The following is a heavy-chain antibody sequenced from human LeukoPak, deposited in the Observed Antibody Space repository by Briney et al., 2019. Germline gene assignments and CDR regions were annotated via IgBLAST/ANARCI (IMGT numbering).Heavy chain of an antibody. Sequence: ASVKVSCKASGYTFTSYYMHWVRQAPGQGLEWMGIINPSGGSTSYAQKFQGRVIMTRDTSTSTVYMELSSLRSEDTAVYYCAREGIAAAGFYWGQGTLVTVSS. V-gene: IGHV1-46*01. CDR3: AREGIAAAGFY. J-gene: IGHJ4*02. D-gene: IGHD6-13*01. CDR2: INPSGGST. CDR1: GYTFTSYY.